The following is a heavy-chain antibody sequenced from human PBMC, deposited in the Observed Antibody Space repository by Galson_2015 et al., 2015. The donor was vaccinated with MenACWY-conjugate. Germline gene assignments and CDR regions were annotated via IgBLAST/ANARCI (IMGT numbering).Heavy chain of an antibody. CDR1: AVSEFTFRNYW. Sequence: SLRLSCAVSAVSEFTFRNYWMHWVRQVPGKGLVWLSRINGDGSVTNYADSVRGRFTISRDNAKNTLYLQMNSLRAEDTAIYYCARDRVYGSGSSDHWGQGTLVTASS. V-gene: IGHV3-74*01. CDR3: ARDRVYGSGSSDH. CDR2: INGDGSVT. D-gene: IGHD3-10*01. J-gene: IGHJ4*02.